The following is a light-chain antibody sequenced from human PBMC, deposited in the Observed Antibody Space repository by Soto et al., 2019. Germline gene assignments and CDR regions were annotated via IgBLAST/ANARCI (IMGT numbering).Light chain of an antibody. Sequence: QSVLTQPPSASGTPGQRVTISCSGSSSNIEINYVYWYQQLPGTAPKLLIYRNYQRPSGVPDRFSGSKSGTSASLAISGLRSEDEADYYCAAWDDGLSGWVFGGGTKLTVL. J-gene: IGLJ2*01. CDR2: RNY. V-gene: IGLV1-47*01. CDR1: SSNIEINY. CDR3: AAWDDGLSGWV.